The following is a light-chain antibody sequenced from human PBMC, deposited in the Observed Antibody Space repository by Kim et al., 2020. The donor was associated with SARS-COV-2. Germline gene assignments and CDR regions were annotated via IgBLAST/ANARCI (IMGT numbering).Light chain of an antibody. V-gene: IGKV1-5*01. Sequence: ASVEDSVTSTWRASPSSSNRLAWYQQNPGKAPKLLSYDASTVERGGTSRFSRSGSGTAFHRTITSLQPDDFATYYCQQYGGYSTTFGQGTRVDIK. J-gene: IGKJ5*01. CDR1: PSSSNR. CDR3: QQYGGYSTT. CDR2: DAS.